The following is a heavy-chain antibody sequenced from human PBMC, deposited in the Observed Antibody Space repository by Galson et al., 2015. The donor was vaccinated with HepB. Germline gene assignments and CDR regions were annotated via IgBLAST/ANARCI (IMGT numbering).Heavy chain of an antibody. CDR2: INAGNGNT. CDR1: GSTFTSYA. Sequence: SVKVSCKASGSTFTSYAMHWVRQAPGQRLEWMGWINAGNGNTKYSQKFQGRVTITRDTSASTAYMELSSLRSEDTAVYYCARPEGGYDSSGYYYDYWYFDLWGRGTLVTVSS. J-gene: IGHJ2*01. V-gene: IGHV1-3*01. CDR3: ARPEGGYDSSGYYYDYWYFDL. D-gene: IGHD3-22*01.